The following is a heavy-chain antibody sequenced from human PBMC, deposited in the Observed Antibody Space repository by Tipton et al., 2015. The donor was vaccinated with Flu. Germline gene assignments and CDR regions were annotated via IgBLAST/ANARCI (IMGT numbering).Heavy chain of an antibody. CDR2: IYYSGST. J-gene: IGHJ2*01. CDR3: AKEGPSWYFDL. V-gene: IGHV4-31*03. CDR1: GDSMGTYY. Sequence: TLSLTCTVSGDSMGTYYWNWIRQHPGKGLEWIEYIYYSGSTYYNPSLKSRVTISVDTSRNQFSLKLSSVTAADTAVYYCAKEGPSWYFDLWGRGTLVTVSS.